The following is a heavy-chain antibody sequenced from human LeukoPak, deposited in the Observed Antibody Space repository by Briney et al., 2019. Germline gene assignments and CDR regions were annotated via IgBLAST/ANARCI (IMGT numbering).Heavy chain of an antibody. V-gene: IGHV3-48*04. Sequence: GGSLRLSCAASGFSFSTYSINWVRQAPGKGLEWVSYISSSSSTIYYADSVKGRFTISRDNAKNSVSLQMNSLRAEDTAVYYCAMRIDYWGQGTLVTVSS. CDR1: GFSFSTYS. J-gene: IGHJ4*02. CDR3: AMRIDY. CDR2: ISSSSSTI.